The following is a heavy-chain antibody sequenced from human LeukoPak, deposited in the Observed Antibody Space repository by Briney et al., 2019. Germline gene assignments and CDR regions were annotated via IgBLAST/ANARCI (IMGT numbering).Heavy chain of an antibody. CDR2: IIPILGIA. V-gene: IGHV1-69*04. CDR3: ARDRSHVLYSSSSFDI. Sequence: GASVNVSCKASGGTFSSYAISWVRQAPGQGLEWMGRIIPILGIANYAQKFQGRVTITADKSTSTAYMELSSLRSEDTAVYYCARDRSHVLYSSSSFDIWGQGTMVTVSS. CDR1: GGTFSSYA. D-gene: IGHD6-13*01. J-gene: IGHJ3*02.